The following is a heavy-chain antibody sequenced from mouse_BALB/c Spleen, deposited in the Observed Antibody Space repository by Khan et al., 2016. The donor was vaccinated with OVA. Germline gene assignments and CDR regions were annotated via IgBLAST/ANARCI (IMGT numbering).Heavy chain of an antibody. D-gene: IGHD2-14*01. CDR3: ARGGAYYRSDDWFAY. Sequence: QVQLQQSGAELARPGASVQMSCKTSGYTFTTYTMHWVKQRPGQGLEWIGYIIPSSDYTNYNQKFKDKATLTADKSSSTAYMHLSSLTSEDSAVYYCARGGAYYRSDDWFAYWGQGTLVNVSA. CDR2: IIPSSDYT. J-gene: IGHJ3*01. V-gene: IGHV1-4*01. CDR1: GYTFTTYT.